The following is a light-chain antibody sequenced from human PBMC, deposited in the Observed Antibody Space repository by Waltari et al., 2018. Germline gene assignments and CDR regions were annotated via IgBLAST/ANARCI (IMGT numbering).Light chain of an antibody. CDR1: RNIREW. Sequence: DIEMTQSPPTLSASVGDRVTISCRASRNIREWLAWYRQRPGTAPELLISKASVLETGVSSRFSGRASAAEFTLTISSLQPDDVATYYSQQYYTSSQTFGHGTKVEIK. J-gene: IGKJ1*01. CDR3: QQYYTSSQT. CDR2: KAS. V-gene: IGKV1-5*03.